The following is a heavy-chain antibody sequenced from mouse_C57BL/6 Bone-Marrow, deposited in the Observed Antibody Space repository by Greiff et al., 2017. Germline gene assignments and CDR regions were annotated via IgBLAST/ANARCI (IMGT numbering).Heavy chain of an antibody. CDR3: ASSYYGSIQN. J-gene: IGHJ2*01. Sequence: VQLQQSGAELAKPGASVKLSCKASGYTFNSYWMHWVKQRPGQGLEWIGYINPSSGYTKYNQKFQDKATLTADKSSSTAYMQLSSLTYEDSAVYYCASSYYGSIQNWGQGTTLTVSA. CDR1: GYTFNSYW. CDR2: INPSSGYT. V-gene: IGHV1-7*01. D-gene: IGHD1-1*01.